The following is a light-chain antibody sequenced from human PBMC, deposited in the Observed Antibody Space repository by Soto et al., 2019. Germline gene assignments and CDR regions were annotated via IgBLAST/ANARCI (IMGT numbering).Light chain of an antibody. CDR3: QQYNSYS. J-gene: IGKJ1*01. Sequence: DIQMNMSPSTLSASVGDRVTITCRASQSISSWLAWYQQKPGKAPKLLIYDASSLESGVPSRFSGSGSGTEFTLTISSLQPDDFATYYCQQYNSYSFGQGTKV. V-gene: IGKV1-5*01. CDR2: DAS. CDR1: QSISSW.